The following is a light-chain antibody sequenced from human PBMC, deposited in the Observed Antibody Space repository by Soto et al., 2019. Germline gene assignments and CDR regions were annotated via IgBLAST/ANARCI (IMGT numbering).Light chain of an antibody. CDR1: QSVSTY. CDR2: GAS. Sequence: EIVLTQSPATLSLSPGERATLSCRASQSVSTYLAWYQQRPGQAPRLLIYGASTRATGIPARFSGSGSGTEFTLTISSLQSEDFSTYYRQQYHSWPPFGQGSK. CDR3: QQYHSWPP. J-gene: IGKJ1*01. V-gene: IGKV3-15*01.